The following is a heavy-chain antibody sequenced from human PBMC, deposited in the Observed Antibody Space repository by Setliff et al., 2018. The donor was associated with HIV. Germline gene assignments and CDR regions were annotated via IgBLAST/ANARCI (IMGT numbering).Heavy chain of an antibody. CDR3: TIHTGLDR. CDR2: IKSKADGGTT. CDR1: GFTVSTYY. Sequence: GGSLRLSCAAFGFTVSTYYMSWVRQAPGKGLEWVGRIKSKADGGTTDYASAVKGRFTISRDDSKNILFLQMNSLKTEDTAVYYCTIHTGLDRWGQGTLVTVSS. D-gene: IGHD3-9*01. V-gene: IGHV3-15*01. J-gene: IGHJ4*02.